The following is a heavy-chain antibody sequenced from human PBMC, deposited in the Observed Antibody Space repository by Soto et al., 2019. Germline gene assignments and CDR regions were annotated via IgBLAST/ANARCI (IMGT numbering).Heavy chain of an antibody. Sequence: PGGSLRLSCAASGFIINNYAMYWVRQAPGKGLEWVSSISSNSSTIYYADSVKGRFTISRDNAKNSLYLQMNSLRDEDTAVYYCARDRVRYSSSWPGGYYYYYGMDVWGQGTTVTVSS. D-gene: IGHD6-13*01. CDR1: GFIINNYA. CDR3: ARDRVRYSSSWPGGYYYYYGMDV. V-gene: IGHV3-48*02. J-gene: IGHJ6*02. CDR2: ISSNSSTI.